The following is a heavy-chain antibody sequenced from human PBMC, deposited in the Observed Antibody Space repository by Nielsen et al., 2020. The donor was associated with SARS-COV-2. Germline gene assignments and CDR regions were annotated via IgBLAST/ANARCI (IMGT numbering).Heavy chain of an antibody. Sequence: GGSLRLSCSASGFTFASYPMTWVRQAPGKGLEWVASTSGCGGLTYSAGFARGRFLIYRENSQSKVFLQMNSLRVEDTAVYFCAKDFRHCNGRDCSNFDYYFGFDVWGQGTTVIVSS. J-gene: IGHJ6*02. D-gene: IGHD2-21*01. CDR2: TSGCGGLT. V-gene: IGHV3-23*01. CDR3: AKDFRHCNGRDCSNFDYYFGFDV. CDR1: GFTFASYP.